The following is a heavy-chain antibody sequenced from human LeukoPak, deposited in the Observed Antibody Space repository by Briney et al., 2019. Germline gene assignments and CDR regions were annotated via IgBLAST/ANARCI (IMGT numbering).Heavy chain of an antibody. D-gene: IGHD3-10*01. CDR3: ARDRGVTNYYYYGMDV. CDR1: GFTFSGYS. Sequence: GSLRLSCAASGFTFSGYSMSWVRQAPGKGLEWVSYISSSTSTIYYADSVKGRSTISRDNAKNSLYLQMNSLRAEDTAVYYCARDRGVTNYYYYGMDVWGQGTTVTVSS. V-gene: IGHV3-48*01. CDR2: ISSSTSTI. J-gene: IGHJ6*02.